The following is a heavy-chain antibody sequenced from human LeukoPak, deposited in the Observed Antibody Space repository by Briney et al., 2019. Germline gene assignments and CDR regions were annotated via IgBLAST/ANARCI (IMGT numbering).Heavy chain of an antibody. CDR3: AKDRDYYDSSGYSFDAFDI. J-gene: IGHJ3*02. CDR1: GFTLSSYA. Sequence: GGSLRLSCAASGFTLSSYAMSWVRQAPGKGMEWVSAISGSGGSTYYANSVKGRFTISRYNSKNTLYLQMNSLRAEDTAVYYCAKDRDYYDSSGYSFDAFDIWGPGTMVTVSS. V-gene: IGHV3-23*01. D-gene: IGHD3-22*01. CDR2: ISGSGGST.